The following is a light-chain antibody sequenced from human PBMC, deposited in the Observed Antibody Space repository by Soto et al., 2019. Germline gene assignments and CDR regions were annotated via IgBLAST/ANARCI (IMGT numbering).Light chain of an antibody. CDR2: EVT. V-gene: IGLV2-14*01. Sequence: QSALTQPASVSGSPGQSITISCTGTSSDVGGYNYVSWYQQHPGKAPKLMIYEVTYRPSGVSSRFSGSRSGNTASLTISGLQADDEADYYCSSYTSRSTLGVFGGGTKVTVL. CDR1: SSDVGGYNY. J-gene: IGLJ3*02. CDR3: SSYTSRSTLGV.